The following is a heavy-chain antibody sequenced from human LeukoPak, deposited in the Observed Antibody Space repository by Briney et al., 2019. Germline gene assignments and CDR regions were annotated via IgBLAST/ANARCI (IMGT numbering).Heavy chain of an antibody. Sequence: ASVKVSCKASGYTFTGYYMHWVRQAPGQGLEWMGWINPNSGGTNYAQKFQGRVTMTRDTSISTAYMELSRLRSDDTAVYYCARDRAGITMVRGVTTPPTCWFDPWGQGTLVTVSS. J-gene: IGHJ5*02. CDR2: INPNSGGT. V-gene: IGHV1-2*02. CDR3: ARDRAGITMVRGVTTPPTCWFDP. CDR1: GYTFTGYY. D-gene: IGHD3-10*01.